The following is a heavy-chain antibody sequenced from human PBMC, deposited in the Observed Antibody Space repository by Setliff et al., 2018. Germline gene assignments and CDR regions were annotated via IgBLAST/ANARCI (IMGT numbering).Heavy chain of an antibody. CDR2: ISPYTGNT. Sequence: ASVKVSCKASGYTFINFGISWVRQAPGQGLEWVGWISPYTGNTYYAPRLQDGVTLTADTSTNTAYMELRSLISDDTAVYYCSRLVRFCTRTTCQRLSGDDFWGQGTLVTVSS. CDR3: SRLVRFCTRTTCQRLSGDDF. CDR1: GYTFINFG. V-gene: IGHV1-18*01. D-gene: IGHD2-8*01. J-gene: IGHJ4*02.